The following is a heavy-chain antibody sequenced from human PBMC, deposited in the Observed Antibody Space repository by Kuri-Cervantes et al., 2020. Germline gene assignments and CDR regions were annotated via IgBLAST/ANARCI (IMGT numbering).Heavy chain of an antibody. V-gene: IGHV2-5*02. D-gene: IGHD2-8*02. J-gene: IGHJ4*02. Sequence: SGPTLVKPTETLTLTCTVSGFSLSNARMGVSWIRQPPGKALEWLALIYWDDDKRYSPSLKSRLTITKDTSKNQVVLTMTNMDPVDTATYYCAHGTYCTGGVCPPFVYWGQGTLVTVSS. CDR1: GFSLSNARMG. CDR3: AHGTYCTGGVCPPFVY. CDR2: IYWDDDK.